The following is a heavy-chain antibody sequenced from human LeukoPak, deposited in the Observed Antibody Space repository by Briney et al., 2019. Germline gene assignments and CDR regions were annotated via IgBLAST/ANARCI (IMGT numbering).Heavy chain of an antibody. V-gene: IGHV3-21*01. CDR2: ISSSSSYI. Sequence: GGSLRLSCAASGFTFSSYSMNWVRQAPGKGLEWVSSISSSSSYIYYADSVKGRFTISRDNAKNSLYLQMNSLRAEDTAVYYCARDRLGYYGTGSPKAWFHPWGQGTLVTVSS. J-gene: IGHJ5*02. D-gene: IGHD3-10*01. CDR1: GFTFSSYS. CDR3: ARDRLGYYGTGSPKAWFHP.